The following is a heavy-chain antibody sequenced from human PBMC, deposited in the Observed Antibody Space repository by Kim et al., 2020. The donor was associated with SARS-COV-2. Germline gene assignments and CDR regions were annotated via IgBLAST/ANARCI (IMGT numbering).Heavy chain of an antibody. CDR2: IYHSGST. Sequence: SETLSLTCTVSGYSISSGYYWGWIRQPPGKGLEWIGSIYHSGSTYYNPSLKSRVTISVDTSKNQFSLKLSSVTAADTAVYYCARDPDSSSYGGYYFDYWGQGTLVTVSS. D-gene: IGHD6-13*01. J-gene: IGHJ4*02. CDR3: ARDPDSSSYGGYYFDY. V-gene: IGHV4-38-2*02. CDR1: GYSISSGYY.